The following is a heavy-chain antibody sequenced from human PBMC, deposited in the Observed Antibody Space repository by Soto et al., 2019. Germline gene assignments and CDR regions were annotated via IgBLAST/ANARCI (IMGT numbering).Heavy chain of an antibody. CDR2: INHSGST. Sequence: ETLSLTCAVYGGSFSGYYWSWIRQPPGKGLEWIGEINHSGSTNYNPSLKSRVTISVDTSKNQFSLKLSSVTAADTAVYYCARGHNWNYVNYYYYGMDVWGQGTTVTVSS. D-gene: IGHD1-7*01. CDR1: GGSFSGYY. CDR3: ARGHNWNYVNYYYYGMDV. V-gene: IGHV4-34*01. J-gene: IGHJ6*02.